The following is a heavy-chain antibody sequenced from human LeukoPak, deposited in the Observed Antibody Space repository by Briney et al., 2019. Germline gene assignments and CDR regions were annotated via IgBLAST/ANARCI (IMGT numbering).Heavy chain of an antibody. CDR1: GFTFSYYS. J-gene: IGHJ4*02. CDR3: ARGRTDFDY. Sequence: GGSLRLSCAASGFTFSYYSMNWVRQAPGKGLEWVSYISSTSSTIYYTDSVKGRFTISRDNAKNSLFLQMNSRRDEDTAMYYCARGRTDFDYWGQGTLVTVSS. CDR2: ISSTSSTI. V-gene: IGHV3-48*02.